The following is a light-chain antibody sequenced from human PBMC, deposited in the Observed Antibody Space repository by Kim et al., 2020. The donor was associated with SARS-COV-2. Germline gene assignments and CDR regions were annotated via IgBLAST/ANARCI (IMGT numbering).Light chain of an antibody. Sequence: QSVLTQPPSVSGAPGQRVTISCTGSSSNIGAGYDVHWYQQLPGTAPKLLIYGNSNRPSGVPDRFSGSKSGTSASLAITGLQAEDEAGYYCQSYDSSLSGPWVFGGGTQLTVL. CDR3: QSYDSSLSGPWV. V-gene: IGLV1-40*01. J-gene: IGLJ3*02. CDR2: GNS. CDR1: SSNIGAGYD.